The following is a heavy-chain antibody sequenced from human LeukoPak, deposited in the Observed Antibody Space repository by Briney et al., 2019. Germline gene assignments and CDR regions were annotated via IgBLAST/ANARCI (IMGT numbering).Heavy chain of an antibody. CDR2: INKEGTEK. J-gene: IGHJ6*02. CDR3: ARDPEGDDYDMDV. Sequence: GGSLRLSCAASRLSISFYWMRWVRQAPGKGLEWVANINKEGTEKNYVDSVKGRFTISRDNAKNSVYLQMNSLRDEDTAVYYCARDPEGDDYDMDVWGQGTTVTVSS. CDR1: RLSISFYW. V-gene: IGHV3-7*04. D-gene: IGHD3-16*01.